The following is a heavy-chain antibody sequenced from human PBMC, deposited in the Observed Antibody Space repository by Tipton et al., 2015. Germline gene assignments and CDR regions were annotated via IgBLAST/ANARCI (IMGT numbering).Heavy chain of an antibody. CDR2: IYYSGST. V-gene: IGHV4-59*01. CDR1: GGSMSSYY. CDR3: ARTGGVHSSGWEVH. J-gene: IGHJ4*02. D-gene: IGHD6-19*01. Sequence: TLSLTCTVSGGSMSSYYWSWIRQPPGKGLEWIGYIYYSGSTNYNPSLKSRVTISVDTSKNQFSLKLSSVTAADTAVYYCARTGGVHSSGWEVHWGQGTLVTVSS.